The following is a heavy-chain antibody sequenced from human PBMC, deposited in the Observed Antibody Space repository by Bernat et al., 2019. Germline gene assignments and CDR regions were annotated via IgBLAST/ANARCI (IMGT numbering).Heavy chain of an antibody. CDR1: GLTFSSDW. D-gene: IGHD2-21*01. Sequence: EVQLVESGGGLVQPGGSLRLSCAASGLTFSSDWMSWVRQAPGRGLEGVAKIKGYGSEEYFEDYVEGRITLTRDNAKSSLYLQINSLRAEDTGVYHCARSGGRMWSHFDYWGQGTLVTVSS. CDR2: IKGYGSEE. CDR3: ARSGGRMWSHFDY. V-gene: IGHV3-7*01. J-gene: IGHJ4*02.